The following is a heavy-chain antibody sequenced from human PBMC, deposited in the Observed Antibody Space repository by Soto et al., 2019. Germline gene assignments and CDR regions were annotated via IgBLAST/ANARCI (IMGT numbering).Heavy chain of an antibody. CDR1: GGSFSGYY. CDR3: ARGFMRVWGSYRGNWFDP. CDR2: INHSGST. Sequence: QVQLQQWGAGLLKPSETLSLTCAVYGGSFSGYYWSWIRQPPGKGLEWIGEINHSGSTNYNPSLKSRVTSSVDTSKNQFHRKLSSVTAADTAVYYCARGFMRVWGSYRGNWFDPWGQGTLVTVSS. J-gene: IGHJ5*02. D-gene: IGHD3-16*02. V-gene: IGHV4-34*01.